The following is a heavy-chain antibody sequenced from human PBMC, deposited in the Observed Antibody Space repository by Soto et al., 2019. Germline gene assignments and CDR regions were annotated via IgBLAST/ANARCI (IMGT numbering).Heavy chain of an antibody. CDR2: ISAYNGNT. CDR1: GYTFTSYG. CDR3: ARVWGSSGWDFVD. J-gene: IGHJ4*02. V-gene: IGHV1-18*01. Sequence: QVQLVQSGAEVKKPGASVKVSCKASGYTFTSYGISWVRQAPGQGLEWMGWISAYNGNTNYEQKLQGRVTMTTDTYKSTAYMEMRRLSSDYTDVYYCARVWGSSGWDFVDWGQGTLVTVSS. D-gene: IGHD6-19*01.